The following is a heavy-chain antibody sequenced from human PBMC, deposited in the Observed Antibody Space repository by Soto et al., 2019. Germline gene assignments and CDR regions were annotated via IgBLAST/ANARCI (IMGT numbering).Heavy chain of an antibody. CDR3: AKKKNPPISGGATPFAY. D-gene: IGHD3-3*01. CDR2: INPDGRRI. Sequence: GGSLRLASAASGFTFNNYWMHWVRQAPGKGRVWVSRINPDGRRINYADFVKGRFTIPRDKAKNTAYLQMNSLGPEAAAVYYCAKKKNPPISGGATPFAYWAQGTLVPAPS. J-gene: IGHJ4*02. CDR1: GFTFNNYW. V-gene: IGHV3-74*01.